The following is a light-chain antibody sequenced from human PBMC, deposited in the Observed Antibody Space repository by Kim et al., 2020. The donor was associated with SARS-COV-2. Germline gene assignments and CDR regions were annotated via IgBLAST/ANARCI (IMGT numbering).Light chain of an antibody. Sequence: DIVLTQSPATLSLSPGESATLSCRASQRVSSYFAWYQQKPGQAPSLLIYDASNRATGIPARFSGSGSGPEFTLTISSRETEDFAVYYCQRWSKWPPITFGQGTRLEIK. V-gene: IGKV3-11*01. CDR3: QRWSKWPPIT. CDR1: QRVSSY. CDR2: DAS. J-gene: IGKJ5*01.